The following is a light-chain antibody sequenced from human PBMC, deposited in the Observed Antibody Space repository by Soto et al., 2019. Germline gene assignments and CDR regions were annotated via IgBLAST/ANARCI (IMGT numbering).Light chain of an antibody. CDR2: DAS. V-gene: IGKV1-39*01. J-gene: IGKJ2*01. Sequence: DVQMTQSPSSLSASVGDSLTLTCRASQTVTSYLNWYQQKPGKAPKLLIYDASTLQSGVPSRYSGSRSGTEFTLTISNLQPDDFATYYCQQYIYWPYTFGQGTKVDI. CDR1: QTVTSY. CDR3: QQYIYWPYT.